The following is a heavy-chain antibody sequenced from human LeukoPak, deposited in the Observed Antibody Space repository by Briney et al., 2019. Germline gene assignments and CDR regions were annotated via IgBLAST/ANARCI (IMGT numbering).Heavy chain of an antibody. Sequence: GAAVKVSCKASGYTFTSYDINWVRQATRQGLEWMGWMNPKSGYTGYAQKFQGRVTMTRDTSISTAYMELSRLRSDDTAVYYCARDPARNYFDYWGQGTLVTVSS. CDR3: ARDPARNYFDY. V-gene: IGHV1-8*01. D-gene: IGHD6-6*01. CDR1: GYTFTSYD. J-gene: IGHJ4*02. CDR2: MNPKSGYT.